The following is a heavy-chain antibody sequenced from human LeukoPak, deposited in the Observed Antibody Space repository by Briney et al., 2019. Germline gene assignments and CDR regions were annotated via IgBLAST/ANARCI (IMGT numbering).Heavy chain of an antibody. D-gene: IGHD3-3*01. CDR1: GGSFSGYY. J-gene: IGHJ4*02. V-gene: IGHV4-34*01. Sequence: SETLSLTCAVYGGSFSGYYWSWIRQPPGKGLEWIGEINHSGSTNYNPSLKSRVTISVDTSKNQFPLKLSSVTAADTAVYYCARGSMDFWSGKYFDYWGQGTLVTVSS. CDR2: INHSGST. CDR3: ARGSMDFWSGKYFDY.